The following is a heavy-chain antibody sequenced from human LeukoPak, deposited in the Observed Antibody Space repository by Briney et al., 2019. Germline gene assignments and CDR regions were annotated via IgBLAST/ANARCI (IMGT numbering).Heavy chain of an antibody. D-gene: IGHD3-10*01. CDR2: INPNSGGT. J-gene: IGHJ4*02. V-gene: IGHV1-2*06. CDR1: GHTFTGYY. CDR3: ARSSLYGSGSYHNDY. Sequence: GASVKVSCKASGHTFTGYYMHWVRQAPGQGLEWMGRINPNSGGTNYAQKFQGRVTMTRDTSISTAYMELSRLRSDDTAVYYCARSSLYGSGSYHNDYWGQGTLVTVSS.